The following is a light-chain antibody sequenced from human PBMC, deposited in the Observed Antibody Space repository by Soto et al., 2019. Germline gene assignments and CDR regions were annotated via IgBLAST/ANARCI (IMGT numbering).Light chain of an antibody. CDR2: GAS. V-gene: IGKV3D-20*02. Sequence: EIVLTQSPGTLSLSPGERATLSCRASQSVSSSYLAWYQQKPGQAPRLLIYGASSRATGIPDRFSGSGSGTDFNLTISSLEAEDFAVYYCQQRRSWPPGGAFGQGTKVDIK. CDR1: QSVSSSY. J-gene: IGKJ1*01. CDR3: QQRRSWPPGGA.